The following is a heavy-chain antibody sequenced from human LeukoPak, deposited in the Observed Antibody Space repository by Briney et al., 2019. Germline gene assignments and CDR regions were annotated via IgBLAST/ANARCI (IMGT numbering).Heavy chain of an antibody. CDR1: GFTFSSYS. V-gene: IGHV3-48*04. J-gene: IGHJ6*03. CDR2: ISSSSSTI. Sequence: GGSLRLSCAASGFTFSSYSMNWVRQAPGKGLEWVSYISSSSSTIYYADSVKGRFTISRDNAKNSLYLQMNSLRAEDTAVYYCARSASQGLEWLLSDYYYYYMDVWGKGTTVTVSS. CDR3: ARSASQGLEWLLSDYYYYYMDV. D-gene: IGHD3-3*01.